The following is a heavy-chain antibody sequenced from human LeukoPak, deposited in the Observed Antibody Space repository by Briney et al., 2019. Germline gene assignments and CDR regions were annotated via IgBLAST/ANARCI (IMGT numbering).Heavy chain of an antibody. J-gene: IGHJ3*02. CDR3: ARLRNSGYPTEAFDI. Sequence: GESLKISCKGTGYSFTSYWIGWGRQMPGEGLEWMGIIYPGDSDTRYSPSFQGQVTISADKSISTAYLQWSSLKASDTAMYYCARLRNSGYPTEAFDIWGQGTMVTVSS. V-gene: IGHV5-51*01. CDR1: GYSFTSYW. CDR2: IYPGDSDT. D-gene: IGHD5-12*01.